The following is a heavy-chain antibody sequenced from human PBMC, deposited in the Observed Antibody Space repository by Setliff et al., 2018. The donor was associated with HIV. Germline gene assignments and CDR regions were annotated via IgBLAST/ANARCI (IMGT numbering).Heavy chain of an antibody. CDR2: IKTDGSSA. D-gene: IGHD4-17*01. Sequence: GGSLRLSCAASGFTFSTYWMHWVRQAPGKGLVWVSRIKTDGSSATYANSVKGRFTISRDSSKNTLSLHMNSLRAEDTAVYYCAKAQKDLMTTMIITGYYFDYWGQGTLVTVSS. J-gene: IGHJ4*02. V-gene: IGHV3-74*03. CDR1: GFTFSTYW. CDR3: AKAQKDLMTTMIITGYYFDY.